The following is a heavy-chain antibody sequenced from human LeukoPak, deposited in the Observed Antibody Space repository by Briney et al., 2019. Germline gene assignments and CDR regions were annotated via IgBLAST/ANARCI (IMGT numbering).Heavy chain of an antibody. V-gene: IGHV3-53*04. CDR1: GLTVSSNY. CDR2: IYSGGST. D-gene: IGHD2-15*01. CDR3: ARDCSGGSCYYYYGMDV. Sequence: GSLRLSCAASGLTVSSNYMSWVRQAPGKGLEWVSVIYSGGSTYYADSVKGRFTISRHNSKNTLYLQMNSLRAEDTAVYYCARDCSGGSCYYYYGMDVWGQGTTVTVSS. J-gene: IGHJ6*02.